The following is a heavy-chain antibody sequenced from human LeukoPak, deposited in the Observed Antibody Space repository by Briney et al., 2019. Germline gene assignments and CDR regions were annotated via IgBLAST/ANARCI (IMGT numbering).Heavy chain of an antibody. CDR2: ITSGRST. D-gene: IGHD6-19*01. J-gene: IGHJ4*02. CDR1: GFTFSSYD. CDR3: AKGKQWSDY. V-gene: IGHV3-23*01. Sequence: GGSLRLSCAASGFTFSSYDMHWVRQAPGKGLEWVSGITSGRSTYYADSVKGRFTISRDNSKNTLYLQMNSLRAGDTAVYYCAKGKQWSDYWGQGTLVTVSS.